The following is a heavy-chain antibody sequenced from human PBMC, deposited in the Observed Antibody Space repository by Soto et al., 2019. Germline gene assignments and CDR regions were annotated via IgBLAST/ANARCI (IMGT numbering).Heavy chain of an antibody. CDR3: ARVPSPFDYYYAMDV. CDR1: GDSISSGNKY. J-gene: IGHJ6*02. Sequence: SETLSLTCTVSGDSISSGNKYWSWIRQPPGKGLEWIGYIFSSGTTYYNPSLKSRLTMSLDASQNQLSLKLNSLTDADTAVYFCARVPSPFDYYYAMDVWGQGTTVTVSS. V-gene: IGHV4-30-4*01. CDR2: IFSSGTT. D-gene: IGHD3-16*01.